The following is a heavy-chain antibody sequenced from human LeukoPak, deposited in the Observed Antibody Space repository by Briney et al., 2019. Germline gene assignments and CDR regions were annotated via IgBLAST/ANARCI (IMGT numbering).Heavy chain of an antibody. CDR1: GGSISSYY. Sequence: PSETLSLTCTVSGGSISSYYWSWIRQPPGKGLEWIGYIYYSGSTNYNPSLKSRVTISVDTSKNQFSLKLSSVTAADTAVYYCARERGSLLLRLKAFDIWGQGTMVTVSS. D-gene: IGHD3-3*01. V-gene: IGHV4-59*01. CDR2: IYYSGST. J-gene: IGHJ3*02. CDR3: ARERGSLLLRLKAFDI.